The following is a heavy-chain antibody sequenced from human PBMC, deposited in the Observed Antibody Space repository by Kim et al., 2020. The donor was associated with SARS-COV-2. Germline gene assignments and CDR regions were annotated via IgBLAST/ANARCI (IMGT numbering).Heavy chain of an antibody. V-gene: IGHV3-30*03. CDR3: IDV. CDR1: GFTFSTYG. CDR2: ISYDGSDK. J-gene: IGHJ6*02. D-gene: IGHD3-10*01. Sequence: GGSLRLSCAASGFTFSTYGMYWVRQAPGKGLEWVALISYDGSDKYSADSVKGRFTIFRDNSKNTLYYCAKAVLRGVNYYYYGIDVWGQGTTVTVSS.